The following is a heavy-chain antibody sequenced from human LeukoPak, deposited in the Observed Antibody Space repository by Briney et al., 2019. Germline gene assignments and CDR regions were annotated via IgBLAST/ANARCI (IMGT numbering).Heavy chain of an antibody. CDR2: ISAHNGNT. Sequence: ASVKVSCKASGYTFTSYGISWVRQAPGQGLEWMGWISAHNGNTNYAQKLQGRVTMTTDTSTSTAYMELRSLRSDDTAVYYCARARRYYDFWSGYPSFDYWGQGTLVTVSS. V-gene: IGHV1-18*01. CDR1: GYTFTSYG. CDR3: ARARRYYDFWSGYPSFDY. J-gene: IGHJ4*02. D-gene: IGHD3-3*01.